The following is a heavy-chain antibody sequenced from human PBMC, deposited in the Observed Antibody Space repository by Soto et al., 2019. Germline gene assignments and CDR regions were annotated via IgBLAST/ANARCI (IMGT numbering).Heavy chain of an antibody. J-gene: IGHJ4*02. V-gene: IGHV4-31*03. Sequence: QVQLQEPGPGLVKPSQTLSLTCTVSGGSISSGDYYCSWIRQHPGKGLEWIGYIYYIGGTYYNPSLKSRVTISVDTSKNQFSLKLSSVTAADTAVYYCARCPQLEPRFDYWGQGTLVTVSS. CDR3: ARCPQLEPRFDY. CDR1: GGSISSGDYY. CDR2: IYYIGGT. D-gene: IGHD1-1*01.